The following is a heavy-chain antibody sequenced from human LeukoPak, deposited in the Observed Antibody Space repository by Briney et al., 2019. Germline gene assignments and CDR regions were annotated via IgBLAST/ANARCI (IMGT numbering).Heavy chain of an antibody. CDR2: INPNNGGT. Sequence: GASVKVSCKASGYTFTGYYIHWVRQAPGQGLEWMGWINPNNGGTNYAQKFQGRGTMTRDTSISTAYMELSRLRSDDTAVYYCARDRYTGYNDFDHWGQGTLVTVSS. D-gene: IGHD5-12*01. CDR3: ARDRYTGYNDFDH. V-gene: IGHV1-2*02. CDR1: GYTFTGYY. J-gene: IGHJ4*02.